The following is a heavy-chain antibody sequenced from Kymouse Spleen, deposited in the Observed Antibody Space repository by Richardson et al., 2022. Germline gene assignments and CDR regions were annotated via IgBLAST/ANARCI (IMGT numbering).Heavy chain of an antibody. CDR2: IRSKANSYAT. V-gene: IGHV3-73*02. CDR3: TRQETGTSDY. J-gene: IGHJ4*02. D-gene: IGHD1-7*01. Sequence: EVQLVESGGGLVQPGGSLKLSCAASGFTFSGSAMHWVRQASGKGLEWVGRIRSKANSYATAYAASVKGRFTISRDDSKNTAYLQMNSLKTEDTAVYYCTRQETGTSDYWGQGTLVTVSS. CDR1: GFTFSGSA.